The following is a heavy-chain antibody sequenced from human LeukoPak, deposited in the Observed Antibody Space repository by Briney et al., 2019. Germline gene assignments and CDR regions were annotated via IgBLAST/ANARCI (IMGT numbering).Heavy chain of an antibody. J-gene: IGHJ4*02. Sequence: PGGSLRLSCAASGFTFSSYSMNWVRQAPGKGLEWVSSISSSSSYIYYADSVKGRFTISRDNSKNTLYLQMNSLRAEDTAVYYCARDRYSSGWTFDYWGQGTLVTVSS. D-gene: IGHD6-19*01. V-gene: IGHV3-21*01. CDR2: ISSSSSYI. CDR1: GFTFSSYS. CDR3: ARDRYSSGWTFDY.